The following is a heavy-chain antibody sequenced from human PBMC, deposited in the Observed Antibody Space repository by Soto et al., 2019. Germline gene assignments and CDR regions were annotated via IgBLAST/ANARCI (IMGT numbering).Heavy chain of an antibody. Sequence: QVQLVESGGGMVQAGTSLRLSCTGSGFTFNRLSLHWVRQGPDKGLEWVAVVSFDGKVTYYADSVKGRFTASRDNSKNTIYLQANSLRAEDTAVYYCAREPYGDSQYFDYWGQGTPVTVSS. CDR1: GFTFNRLS. J-gene: IGHJ4*02. CDR3: AREPYGDSQYFDY. V-gene: IGHV3-30*04. CDR2: VSFDGKVT. D-gene: IGHD2-21*02.